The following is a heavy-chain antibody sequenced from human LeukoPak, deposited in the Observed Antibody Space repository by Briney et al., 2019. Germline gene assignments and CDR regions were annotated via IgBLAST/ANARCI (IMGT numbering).Heavy chain of an antibody. CDR1: GGSISSGDYY. CDR3: ARDGADSSGWYHDFDY. Sequence: ASETLSLTCTVSGGSISSGDYYWSWIRQPPGKGLEWIGYIYYSGSTYYNPSLKSRVTISVDTSKNQFSLKLSSVTAADTAVYYCARDGADSSGWYHDFDYWGQGTLVTVSS. V-gene: IGHV4-30-4*01. CDR2: IYYSGST. D-gene: IGHD6-19*01. J-gene: IGHJ4*02.